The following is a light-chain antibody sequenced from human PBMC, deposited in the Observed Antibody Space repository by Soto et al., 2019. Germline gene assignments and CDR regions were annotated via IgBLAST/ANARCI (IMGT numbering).Light chain of an antibody. V-gene: IGKV3D-15*01. CDR3: QQYDSWPLT. CDR2: GAS. J-gene: IGKJ4*01. Sequence: EIVMTQSPGTLSESTEEGATLCCWASQSVDRNLAWYQQKPGQAPRLLIYGASTRPTGIPDRFSGSGSGTEFSLTISSLQSEDFAVYYCQQYDSWPLTFGGGTKVEIK. CDR1: QSVDRN.